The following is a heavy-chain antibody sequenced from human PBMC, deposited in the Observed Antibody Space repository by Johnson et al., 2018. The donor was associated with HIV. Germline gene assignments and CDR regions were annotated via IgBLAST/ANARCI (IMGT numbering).Heavy chain of an antibody. Sequence: VQLVESGGGLVPPGGSLRISCSGSGLTLRNAWMTWVRQAPGKGLEWVGHIKREVDGGTTDYTAPVKGRFTISRDNAKNSLYLQMNSLRGEDSAVYYCTRLGTEWELSSGSDTFDIWGQGTMVTVSS. CDR2: IKREVDGGTT. J-gene: IGHJ3*02. D-gene: IGHD3-16*02. V-gene: IGHV3-15*01. CDR1: GLTLRNAW. CDR3: TRLGTEWELSSGSDTFDI.